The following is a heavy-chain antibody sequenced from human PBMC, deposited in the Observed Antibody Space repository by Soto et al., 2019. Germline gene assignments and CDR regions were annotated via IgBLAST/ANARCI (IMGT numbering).Heavy chain of an antibody. V-gene: IGHV3-30-3*01. CDR1: GFMFSAYA. CDR2: MSYDGTNT. J-gene: IGHJ4*01. CDR3: ARDPSPYTSGWYGIDF. Sequence: QVQLVESGGGVVQPGASLRLSCTASGFMFSAYAMLWVRQAPGKGLEWVAAMSYDGTNTYYADSVKGRFTISRDNSKNKLFLQMSSLTADDSAVYYCARDPSPYTSGWYGIDFWGLGNLVTVSS. D-gene: IGHD6-19*01.